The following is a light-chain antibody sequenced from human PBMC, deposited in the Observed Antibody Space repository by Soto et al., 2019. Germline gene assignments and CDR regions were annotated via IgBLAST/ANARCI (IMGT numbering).Light chain of an antibody. Sequence: DIQMTRSPSPLSASVGARVTITCRARQSISSWWAWYPQKPGKAPKLLIYKASSLESGVPSRFSGSGSGTEFKRTISSLQPDDFAPSYCQQYNSFPWSVGQGTKVEIK. CDR2: KAS. V-gene: IGKV1-5*03. CDR1: QSISSW. CDR3: QQYNSFPWS. J-gene: IGKJ1*01.